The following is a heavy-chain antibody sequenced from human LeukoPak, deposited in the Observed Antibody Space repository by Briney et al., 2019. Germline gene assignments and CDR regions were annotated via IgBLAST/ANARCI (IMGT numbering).Heavy chain of an antibody. Sequence: ASVKVSCKASGYTFTSYDINWVRQATGQGLEWMGWMNPNSGNTGYAQKFQGRVTMTRNTSISTAYMELSSLRSEDTAVYYCARGSTVRYYYDSSGYYRGPVDYWGQGTLVTVSS. CDR3: ARGSTVRYYYDSSGYYRGPVDY. J-gene: IGHJ4*02. CDR2: MNPNSGNT. CDR1: GYTFTSYD. V-gene: IGHV1-8*01. D-gene: IGHD3-22*01.